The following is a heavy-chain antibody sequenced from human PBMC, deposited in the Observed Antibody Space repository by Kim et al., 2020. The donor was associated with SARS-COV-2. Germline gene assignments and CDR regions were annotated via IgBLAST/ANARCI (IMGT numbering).Heavy chain of an antibody. D-gene: IGHD6-19*01. J-gene: IGHJ6*02. CDR3: AREEQWRVEGTRGYYYEGMDV. CDR2: ISADSGKT. V-gene: IGHV1-3*01. Sequence: ASVKVSCKASGYMFTEYVIHWVRQAPGEGLEWMGWISADSGKTKYSQKFQDRLTITRDTPSTTAYMELSSLTSEDAALYYCAREEQWRVEGTRGYYYEGMDVWGQGTTVTVSS. CDR1: GYMFTEYV.